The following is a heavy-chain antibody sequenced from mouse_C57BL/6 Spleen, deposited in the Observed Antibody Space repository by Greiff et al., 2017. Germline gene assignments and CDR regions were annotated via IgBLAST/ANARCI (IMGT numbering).Heavy chain of an antibody. J-gene: IGHJ2*01. CDR2: IYPGDGDT. CDR3: ARRGSSSHFDY. CDR1: GYAFSSYW. D-gene: IGHD1-1*01. Sequence: VQLQQSGAELVKPGASVKISCKASGYAFSSYWMNWVKQRPGKGLEWIGQIYPGDGDTNYNGKFKGKATLTADKSSSTAYMQLSSLTSEDSAVYFCARRGSSSHFDYWGQGTTLTVSS. V-gene: IGHV1-80*01.